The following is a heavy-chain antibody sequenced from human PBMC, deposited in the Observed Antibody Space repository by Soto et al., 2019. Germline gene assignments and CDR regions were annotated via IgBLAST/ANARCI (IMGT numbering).Heavy chain of an antibody. CDR3: ARALVWSGSYYAFEY. CDR2: INSDGSST. D-gene: IGHD1-26*01. Sequence: GGSLRLSCAASGFTFSSYWMYWVRQAPGKGLVWVSRINSDGSSTTYADSVKGRFTISRDNAKNTLYLQMNSLRAEDTAVYYCARALVWSGSYYAFEYWGQGTLVTVSS. V-gene: IGHV3-74*01. J-gene: IGHJ4*02. CDR1: GFTFSSYW.